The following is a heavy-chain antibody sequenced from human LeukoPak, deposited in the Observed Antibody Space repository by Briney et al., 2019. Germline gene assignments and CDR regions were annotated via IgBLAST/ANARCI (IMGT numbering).Heavy chain of an antibody. CDR3: ASTYGSGSYGVDY. CDR2: IYYSRSN. D-gene: IGHD3-10*01. J-gene: IGHJ4*02. V-gene: IGHV4-59*01. CDR1: GGSISSYY. Sequence: SETLSLTCTVSGGSISSYYWDWIRQAPGKGLEWIWYIYYSRSNNYYPSLKSRVTISVDTSKNQLCLKLSSVTAADTAVYYCASTYGSGSYGVDYWGQGTLVTVSS.